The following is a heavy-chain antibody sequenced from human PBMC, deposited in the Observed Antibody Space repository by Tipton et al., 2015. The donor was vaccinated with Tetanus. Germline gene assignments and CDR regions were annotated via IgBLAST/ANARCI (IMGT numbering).Heavy chain of an antibody. J-gene: IGHJ6*02. V-gene: IGHV3-43*01. CDR3: ARRSLITYWLDV. D-gene: IGHD2-8*02. Sequence: SLRLSCAASGFIFGDFSMHWVRQVPGKGLEWVSLISWSGVRKYYADSVKGRFTISRDNAKNTVYLQMSSLRAEDTAVYFCARRSLITYWLDVWGQGTTVTVSS. CDR1: GFIFGDFS. CDR2: ISWSGVRK.